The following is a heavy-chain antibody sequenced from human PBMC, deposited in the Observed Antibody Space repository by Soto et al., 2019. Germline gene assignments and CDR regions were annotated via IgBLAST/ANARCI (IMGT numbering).Heavy chain of an antibody. D-gene: IGHD2-2*01. V-gene: IGHV4-39*01. J-gene: IGHJ5*02. Sequence: PSETLSLTCTVSGGSISSSSYYWGWIRQPPGKGLEWIGSIYYSGSTYYNPSLKSRVTISVDTSKNQFSLKLSSVTAADTAVYYCARQDCSSTSCYLGITIFGVVNWFDPWGQGTLVTVSS. CDR2: IYYSGST. CDR3: ARQDCSSTSCYLGITIFGVVNWFDP. CDR1: GGSISSSSYY.